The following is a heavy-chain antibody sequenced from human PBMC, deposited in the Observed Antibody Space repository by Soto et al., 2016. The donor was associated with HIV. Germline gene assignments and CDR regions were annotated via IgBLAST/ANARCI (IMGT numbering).Heavy chain of an antibody. D-gene: IGHD2-21*01. CDR3: VKGVGVVIAVEYFHY. CDR1: GFTFSSYW. CDR2: INTDGSTT. J-gene: IGHJ1*01. Sequence: EVQLVEAGGGLVQPGGSLRLSCAASGFTFSSYWMHWVRHSPGEGLLWVSQINTDGSTTDYADSVKGRFTISRDDSKNTLYLQMNSLRAEDTAIYYCVKGVGVVIAVEYFHYWGQGTLVTVSS. V-gene: IGHV3-74*01.